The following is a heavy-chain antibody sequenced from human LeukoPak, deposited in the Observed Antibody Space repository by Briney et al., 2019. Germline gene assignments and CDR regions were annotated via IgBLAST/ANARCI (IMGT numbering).Heavy chain of an antibody. Sequence: SETLSLTCTVSGDSLGRSNTYWGWIHQTPGKGLEWLGTILHSGYTYNSPSLKSRVTMSVDSSKNQFSLSLSSVTAADTAVYFCARHRGGGGYHYMDVWGKGTTVIVSS. CDR1: GDSLGRSNTY. D-gene: IGHD2-15*01. CDR3: ARHRGGGGYHYMDV. V-gene: IGHV4-39*01. J-gene: IGHJ6*03. CDR2: ILHSGYT.